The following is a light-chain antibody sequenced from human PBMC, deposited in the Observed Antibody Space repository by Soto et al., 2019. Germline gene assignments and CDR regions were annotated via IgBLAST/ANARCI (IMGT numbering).Light chain of an antibody. CDR3: QHYDNLPLT. J-gene: IGKJ4*01. CDR1: QDMSNY. Sequence: DIQMTQSPSSLSASVGDRVTITCQASQDMSNYLNWYQQKPGKAPKLLIYDASNLETGVPSRFSGSGSGTDFTCTISSLQPEESATSSCQHYDNLPLTLGGGTKLESK. V-gene: IGKV1-33*01. CDR2: DAS.